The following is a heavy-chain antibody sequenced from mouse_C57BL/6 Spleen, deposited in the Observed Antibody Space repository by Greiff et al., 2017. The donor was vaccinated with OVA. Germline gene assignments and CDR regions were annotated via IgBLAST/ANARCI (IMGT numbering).Heavy chain of an antibody. D-gene: IGHD1-1*01. CDR3: ATGMDDSSSYDY. Sequence: QVQLQQSGAELVKPGASVKISCKASGYAFSSYWMNWVKQRPGKGLEWIGQIYPGDGDTNYNGKFKGKATLTADKSSSTAYMQLSSLTSEDSAVDVGATGMDDSSSYDYWGQGTTLTVSA. V-gene: IGHV1-80*01. CDR1: GYAFSSYW. J-gene: IGHJ2*01. CDR2: IYPGDGDT.